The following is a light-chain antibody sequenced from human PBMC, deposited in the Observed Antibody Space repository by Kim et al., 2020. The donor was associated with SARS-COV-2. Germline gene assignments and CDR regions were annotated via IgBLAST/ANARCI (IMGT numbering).Light chain of an antibody. Sequence: APGERATLSGRASQSVSSNLAWYQQKPGQAPRLLIYGAATRATGIPARFSGSGSGTEFTLTISILQSEDFAVYYCQQYNNWPPLTFGGGTKVDIK. V-gene: IGKV3-15*01. CDR1: QSVSSN. J-gene: IGKJ4*01. CDR3: QQYNNWPPLT. CDR2: GAA.